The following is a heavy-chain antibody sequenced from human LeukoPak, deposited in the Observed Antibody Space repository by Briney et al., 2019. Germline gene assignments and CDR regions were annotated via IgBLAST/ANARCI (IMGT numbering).Heavy chain of an antibody. CDR1: GFTFSAYW. Sequence: GGSLRLSCAASGFTFSAYWMHWVRQVPGKGLVWVSRINNDGTATFFADSVKGRFTISRDNAKNSLYLQMNSLRAEDTAVYYCVREGGLGYMDVWGKGTTVTVSS. CDR3: VREGGLGYMDV. D-gene: IGHD6-6*01. V-gene: IGHV3-74*01. J-gene: IGHJ6*03. CDR2: INNDGTAT.